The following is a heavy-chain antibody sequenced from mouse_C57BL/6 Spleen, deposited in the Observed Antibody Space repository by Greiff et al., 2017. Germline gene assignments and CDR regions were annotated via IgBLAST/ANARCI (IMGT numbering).Heavy chain of an antibody. CDR1: GYTFTDYN. CDR3: ARKGTRYFDG. D-gene: IGHD3-3*01. J-gene: IGHJ1*03. V-gene: IGHV1-18*01. CDR2: VNPNNGGT. Sequence: EVKLVESGPELVKPGASVKIPCKASGYTFTDYNMAWMKQSHGKGLEWIGDVNPNNGGTIYNQKFKGKATLTVDQSSSTAYMELRNLTTEDTAVYYCARKGTRYFDGWGTGTTVTVSS.